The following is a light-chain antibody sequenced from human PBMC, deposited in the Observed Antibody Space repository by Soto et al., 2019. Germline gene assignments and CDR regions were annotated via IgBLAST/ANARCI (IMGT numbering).Light chain of an antibody. CDR1: TSDVGGYEY. J-gene: IGLJ2*01. CDR2: HVV. CDR3: FSYADGQTLA. Sequence: QSALTQPRSVSGSPGQSVTISCTGTTSDVGGYEYVSWYQQYPGKAPKLLIYHVVQRPSGVPDRFSGSQSGTTASLIISGLQAEDGADYFCFSYADGQTLAFGGGTKLTV. V-gene: IGLV2-11*01.